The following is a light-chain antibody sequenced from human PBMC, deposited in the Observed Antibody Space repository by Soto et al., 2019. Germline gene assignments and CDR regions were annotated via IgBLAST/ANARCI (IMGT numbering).Light chain of an antibody. Sequence: DIQMTQSPSTLSSSVGDRFTITVRASQSISSWLAWYQQKPGKAPKLLIYKASSLESGVPSRFSGSGSGTEFTLTISSLQPDDFAAYYCQQYNSYSTFGQGTKVDIK. CDR1: QSISSW. CDR2: KAS. CDR3: QQYNSYST. V-gene: IGKV1-5*03. J-gene: IGKJ1*01.